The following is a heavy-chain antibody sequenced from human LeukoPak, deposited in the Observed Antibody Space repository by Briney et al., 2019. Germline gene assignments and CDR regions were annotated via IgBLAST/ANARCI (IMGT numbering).Heavy chain of an antibody. J-gene: IGHJ4*02. CDR2: IYYSGST. Sequence: SETLSLTCTVSGGSISSSSYYWGWIRQPPGKGLEWIGSIYYSGSTYYNPSLKSRDTISVDTSKNQFSLKLSSVTAADTAVYYCARRRLLYYFDYWGQGTLVTVSS. V-gene: IGHV4-39*01. CDR1: GGSISSSSYY. CDR3: ARRRLLYYFDY. D-gene: IGHD2-2*01.